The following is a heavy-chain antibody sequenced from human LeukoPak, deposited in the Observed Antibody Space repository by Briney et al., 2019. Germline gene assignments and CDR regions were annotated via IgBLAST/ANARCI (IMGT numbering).Heavy chain of an antibody. J-gene: IGHJ6*02. D-gene: IGHD2-21*02. CDR2: ISYDGSNK. V-gene: IGHV3-30*03. Sequence: WKSLRLSWAASGFTFSSHGMPWVRQAPGKGLGWVAVISYDGSNKYYADSVKGRFTISRDNAKNSLYLQMNSLRAEDTAVYYCASVVVTSYYYYGMDVWGQGTTVTVSS. CDR3: ASVVVTSYYYYGMDV. CDR1: GFTFSSHG.